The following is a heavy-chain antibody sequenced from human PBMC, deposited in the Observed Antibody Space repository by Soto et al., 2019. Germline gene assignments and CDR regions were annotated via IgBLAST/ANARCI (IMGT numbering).Heavy chain of an antibody. D-gene: IGHD2-2*01. J-gene: IGHJ4*02. Sequence: QVQLVESGGGVVQPGRSLRLSCAASGFTFSNYDMHWVRQAPGKALEWVAIISYDGDNEYYADSVRGRFTISRDNSKNTLYLQTNSLRHEDTAVYYCAKDGGPVYCNSPGCSAKHFDYWGQGTLVTVSS. CDR3: AKDGGPVYCNSPGCSAKHFDY. CDR2: ISYDGDNE. CDR1: GFTFSNYD. V-gene: IGHV3-30*18.